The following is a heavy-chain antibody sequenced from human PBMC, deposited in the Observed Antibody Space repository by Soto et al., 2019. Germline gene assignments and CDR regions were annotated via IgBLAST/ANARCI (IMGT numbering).Heavy chain of an antibody. CDR2: VTYSGANI. CDR1: GFTFGSYA. D-gene: IGHD1-26*01. J-gene: IGHJ4*02. Sequence: EVQLLESGGGLVQPGGSLRLSCAASGFTFGSYAMSWVRQAPGKGLEWVSLVTYSGANIYYAGSVTGRFTISRDKSRNTLNLQMSSLRVEDTTVYYCAPPPLSTGGYSSLDSWGRGTLVTVSS. V-gene: IGHV3-23*01. CDR3: APPPLSTGGYSSLDS.